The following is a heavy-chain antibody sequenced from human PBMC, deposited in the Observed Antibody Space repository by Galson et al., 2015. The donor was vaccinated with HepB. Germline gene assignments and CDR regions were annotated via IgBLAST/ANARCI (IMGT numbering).Heavy chain of an antibody. CDR2: ISGSGGST. D-gene: IGHD2-2*01. CDR1: RLTFSRYA. CDR3: GPFGQTCSTNCPIDS. Sequence: SLRLSCAASRLTFSRYAMHWVHQAPGKGLEYVSAISGSGGSTCYADYVKGRFTISRDNSKNTLYLQMSSLRADDTAVYYCGPFGQTCSTNCPIDSWGQGTLVTVSS. V-gene: IGHV3-64D*06. J-gene: IGHJ4*02.